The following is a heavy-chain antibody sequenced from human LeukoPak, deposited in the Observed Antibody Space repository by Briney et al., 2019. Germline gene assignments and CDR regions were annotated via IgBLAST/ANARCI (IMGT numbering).Heavy chain of an antibody. J-gene: IGHJ4*02. Sequence: ASVKVSCKASGYTFTGYYMHWVRQAPGQGLEWMGWINPNSGGTNYAQKFQGRVTMTRDTSISTAYMELSRLRSDDTAVYYCATLKTQQLVRFGSQANVDDDYWGQGTLVTVSS. CDR1: GYTFTGYY. V-gene: IGHV1-2*02. CDR2: INPNSGGT. CDR3: ATLKTQQLVRFGSQANVDDDY. D-gene: IGHD6-13*01.